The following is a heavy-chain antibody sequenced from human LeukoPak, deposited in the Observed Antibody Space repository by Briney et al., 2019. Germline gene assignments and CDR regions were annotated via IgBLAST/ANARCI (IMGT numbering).Heavy chain of an antibody. CDR3: ARVPYHYDSSGFYPEGYFDY. D-gene: IGHD3-22*01. J-gene: IGHJ4*02. CDR1: GYTFNNYA. CDR2: ITTDNGNT. V-gene: IGHV1-18*01. Sequence: ASVKVSCKASGYTFNNYAISWVRQAPGQGLEWMGWITTDNGNTNYAQKFQGRVTMTTDKSTSTAYMELRSLRSEDTAVYYCARVPYHYDSSGFYPEGYFDYWGQGTLVTVSS.